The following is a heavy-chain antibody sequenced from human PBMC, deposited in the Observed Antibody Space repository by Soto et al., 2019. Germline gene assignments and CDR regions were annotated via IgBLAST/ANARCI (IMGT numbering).Heavy chain of an antibody. CDR3: AKDLRPDGRYDFDY. CDR1: GFDFRIYA. Sequence: EVQLLESGGGLAQAGGSLRLSCAASGFDFRIYAMNWVRQAPGKGLEWVAVMIGDGTSWDYADSVRGRFTISRDNSKNTLDLQMNSLRAEDTAVYYCAKDLRPDGRYDFDYWGQGTLVTVSS. CDR2: MIGDGTSW. D-gene: IGHD1-26*01. J-gene: IGHJ4*02. V-gene: IGHV3-23*01.